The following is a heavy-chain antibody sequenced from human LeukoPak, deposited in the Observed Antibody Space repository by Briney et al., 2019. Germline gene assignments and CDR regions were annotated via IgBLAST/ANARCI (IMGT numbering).Heavy chain of an antibody. J-gene: IGHJ6*02. V-gene: IGHV4-34*01. CDR3: ASSGRDYYGMDV. D-gene: IGHD6-19*01. CDR2: INHSGST. Sequence: SETLSLTCAVYGGSFSGYYWSWIRQPPGKGLEWIGEINHSGSTNYNPSLKSRVTISVDTSKSQFSLKLSSVTAADTAVYYCASSGRDYYGMDVWGQGTTVTVSS. CDR1: GGSFSGYY.